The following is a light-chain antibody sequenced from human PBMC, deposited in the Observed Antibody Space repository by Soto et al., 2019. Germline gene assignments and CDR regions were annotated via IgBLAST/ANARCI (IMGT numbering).Light chain of an antibody. CDR1: TSNIGRHF. CDR3: AAWDDSLSGWV. CDR2: RNN. V-gene: IGLV1-47*01. J-gene: IGLJ3*02. Sequence: QSVLTQPPSASGTPGQSLTISCSGSTSNIGRHFVYWYQQLPGTAPKLLIYRNNQRPSGVPDRFSGSKSGASASLAISGLRSEDEADYYCAAWDDSLSGWVFGGGTKVTVL.